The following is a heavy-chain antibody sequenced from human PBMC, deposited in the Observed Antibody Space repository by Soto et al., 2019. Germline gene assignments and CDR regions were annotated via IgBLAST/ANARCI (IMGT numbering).Heavy chain of an antibody. D-gene: IGHD5-12*01. V-gene: IGHV4-59*01. CDR2: IYYSGST. Sequence: SETLSLTCTVSGGSISSYYWSWIRQPPGKGLEWIGYIYYSGSTNYNPSLKSRVTISVDTSKNQFSLKLSSVTAADTAVYYCARGTLEYRGPRYYFDYWGQGTLVTVSS. CDR3: ARGTLEYRGPRYYFDY. CDR1: GGSISSYY. J-gene: IGHJ4*02.